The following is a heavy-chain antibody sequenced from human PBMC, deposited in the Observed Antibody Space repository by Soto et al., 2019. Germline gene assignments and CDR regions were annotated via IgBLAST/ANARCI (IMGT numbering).Heavy chain of an antibody. CDR2: INPGTGGT. V-gene: IGHV1-2*04. J-gene: IGHJ4*02. CDR3: ARDPLLGYHESSGYYGY. D-gene: IGHD3-22*01. Sequence: VQLVQSGAEVKKPGASVKVSCKASGYTFTGYYIHWVRQAPGQGLEWMGWINPGTGGTRFAQKFQDWSTMTRDTSVSTVNMELSSLTSDDTALYYCARDPLLGYHESSGYYGYWGQGTLVTVSS. CDR1: GYTFTGYY.